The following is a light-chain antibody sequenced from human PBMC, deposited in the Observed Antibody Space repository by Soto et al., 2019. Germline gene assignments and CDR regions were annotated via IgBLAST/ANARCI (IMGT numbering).Light chain of an antibody. CDR1: QYISSC. CDR3: QQYERFAT. CDR2: DTS. V-gene: IGKV1-5*01. Sequence: DIQLTQSPSTLSASVGDRVTITCRASQYISSCLAWYQQKPGTAPRLLIYDTSNLEDGVPSTFSGSGSGTEFTLTISSLQPDDFATYYCQQYERFATFGQGTKVDIK. J-gene: IGKJ1*01.